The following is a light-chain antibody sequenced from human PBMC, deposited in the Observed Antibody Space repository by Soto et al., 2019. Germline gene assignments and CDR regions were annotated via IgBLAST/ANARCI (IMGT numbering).Light chain of an antibody. CDR1: QSVGSN. V-gene: IGKV3-11*01. Sequence: EIVLTQSPATLSLSPGERATLSCRASQSVGSNLAWYQQKPGQAPRLLIYDASKRATGIPARFSGSGSGTDFTLTVSSLESEDFAVYYCQQRSKWSLTFGGGTKVEIK. J-gene: IGKJ4*01. CDR3: QQRSKWSLT. CDR2: DAS.